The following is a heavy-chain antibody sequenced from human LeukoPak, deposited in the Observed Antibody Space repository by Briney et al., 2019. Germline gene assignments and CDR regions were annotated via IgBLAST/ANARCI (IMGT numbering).Heavy chain of an antibody. J-gene: IGHJ4*02. CDR1: GGSISTYY. CDR3: AREGSMTARPFVSIDY. CDR2: IHTSGSV. V-gene: IGHV4-4*07. Sequence: PSETLSLTCTVSGGSISTYYWSWVRQPAGKGLEWIGRIHTSGSVDYNPSLKSRVTMPVDTSKKQFSLTLSSVTAADTAMYYCAREGSMTARPFVSIDYWGQGTLVTVSS. D-gene: IGHD6-6*01.